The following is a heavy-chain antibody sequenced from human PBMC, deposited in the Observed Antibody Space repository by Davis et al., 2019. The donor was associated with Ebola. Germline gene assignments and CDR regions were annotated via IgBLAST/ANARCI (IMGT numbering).Heavy chain of an antibody. CDR2: INHSGST. CDR1: GGSFSGYY. J-gene: IGHJ6*04. Sequence: MPSETLSLTCAVYGGSFSGYYWSWIRQPPGKGLEWIGEINHSGSTNYNPSLKSRVTISVDTSKNQFSLKLSSVTAADTAVYYCARYPAIAAAGTGYYYGMDVWGKGTTVTVSS. V-gene: IGHV4-34*01. CDR3: ARYPAIAAAGTGYYYGMDV. D-gene: IGHD6-13*01.